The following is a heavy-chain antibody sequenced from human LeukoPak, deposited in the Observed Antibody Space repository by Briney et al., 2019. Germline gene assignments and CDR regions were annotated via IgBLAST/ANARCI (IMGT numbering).Heavy chain of an antibody. D-gene: IGHD2-2*01. V-gene: IGHV4-34*01. Sequence: SETLSLTCAVYGGSFSDYFWSWIRQPPGKGLEWIGEVNHSGRTYYNPSLKSRVTISVDTFKSEFSLKLSSVTAADTAVYYCARDVVVVPVAIHYGMDVWGQGTTVTVSS. J-gene: IGHJ6*02. CDR1: GGSFSDYF. CDR3: ARDVVVVPVAIHYGMDV. CDR2: VNHSGRT.